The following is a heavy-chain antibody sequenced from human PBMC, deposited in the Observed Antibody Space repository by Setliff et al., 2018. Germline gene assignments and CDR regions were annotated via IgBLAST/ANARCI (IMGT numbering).Heavy chain of an antibody. CDR1: GYTLTNYY. Sequence: ASVKVSCKASGYTLTNYYMHWVRQAPGQGLEWMGIINPSGGLTRYAQKFQGRVTMTRDTSTGTVYMEVSSLRFEDTAVYYCARDRYYNSWSGTSITAPHDAFDIWGQGTMVTVSS. J-gene: IGHJ3*02. D-gene: IGHD3-3*01. V-gene: IGHV1-46*03. CDR2: INPSGGLT. CDR3: ARDRYYNSWSGTSITAPHDAFDI.